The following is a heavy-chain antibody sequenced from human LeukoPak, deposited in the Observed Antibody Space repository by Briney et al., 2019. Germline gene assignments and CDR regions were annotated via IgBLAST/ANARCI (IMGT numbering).Heavy chain of an antibody. CDR3: ARRYTNSWFFDY. CDR1: GGSISSYY. CDR2: IYYTGNS. J-gene: IGHJ4*02. Sequence: PSETLSLTCTVSGGSISSYYWSWIRQPPGKGLEWFGYIYYTGNSNYNPSLESRVTMSLDTSTNQFSLRLSSVTAADTAVYYCARRYTNSWFFDYWGQGALVTASS. D-gene: IGHD2-2*02. V-gene: IGHV4-59*08.